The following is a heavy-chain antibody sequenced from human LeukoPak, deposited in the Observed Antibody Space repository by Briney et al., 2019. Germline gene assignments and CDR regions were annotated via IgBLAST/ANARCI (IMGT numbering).Heavy chain of an antibody. CDR3: ARGHGGNPLDY. Sequence: GGSLRLSCAASGFTFSSYAMHWVRQAPGKGLEWVAVISYDGSNKYYADSVKGRFTISRDNAKNSLYLQMNSLRAEDTAVYYCARGHGGNPLDYWGQGTLVTVSS. D-gene: IGHD4-23*01. J-gene: IGHJ4*02. V-gene: IGHV3-30-3*01. CDR2: ISYDGSNK. CDR1: GFTFSSYA.